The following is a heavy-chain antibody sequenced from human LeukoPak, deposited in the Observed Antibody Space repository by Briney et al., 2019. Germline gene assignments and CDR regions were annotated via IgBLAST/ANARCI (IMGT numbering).Heavy chain of an antibody. V-gene: IGHV3-48*02. CDR3: ASSGSYRFDY. CDR2: ITASGTAM. D-gene: IGHD1-26*01. CDR1: GFTFSSYS. J-gene: IGHJ4*02. Sequence: AGGSLRNSCAASGFTFSSYSMNWVRQAPGKGLEWVSHITASGTAMFYADSVKGRFTISRDNAKNSLYLQMNSLRDEDTAVYYCASSGSYRFDYWGQGTLVTVSS.